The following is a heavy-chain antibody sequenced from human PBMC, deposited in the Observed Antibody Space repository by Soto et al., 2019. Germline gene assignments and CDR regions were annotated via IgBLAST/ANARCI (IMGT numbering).Heavy chain of an antibody. CDR2: IRSKPYDGTT. CDR1: GVTFGDYA. D-gene: IGHD3-10*01. Sequence: PGGSLRLSCTASGVTFGDYAMSWFRQAPGKGLEWVGFIRSKPYDGTTEYAASAKGRFTISRDDSKSIAYLQMNSLKTEDTAVYYCAKDLFSMVRGASYYSYGMDVWGQGTTVTVSS. CDR3: AKDLFSMVRGASYYSYGMDV. V-gene: IGHV3-49*03. J-gene: IGHJ6*02.